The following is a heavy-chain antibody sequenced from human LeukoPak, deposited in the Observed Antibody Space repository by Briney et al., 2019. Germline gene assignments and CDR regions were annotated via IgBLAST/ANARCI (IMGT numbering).Heavy chain of an antibody. Sequence: SQTLSLTCSVSGGSINSGAGGHYWTWIRQPAGKGLEWIGRIYPSVYSHYNPSLKSRVVMSVDASKNQFSLQLNSVTAADTAVYYCARGIVVINWFDLWGQGALVTVAS. D-gene: IGHD3-22*01. CDR1: GGSINSGAGGHY. J-gene: IGHJ5*02. CDR3: ARGIVVINWFDL. V-gene: IGHV4-61*02. CDR2: IYPSVYS.